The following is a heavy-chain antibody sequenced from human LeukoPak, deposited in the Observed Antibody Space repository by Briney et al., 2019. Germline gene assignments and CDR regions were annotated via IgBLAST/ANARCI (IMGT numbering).Heavy chain of an antibody. CDR3: ARDPGYSSSWDV. V-gene: IGHV4-61*02. Sequence: SETLSLTCTVSGGSISSGSYFWRWLRQPAGKGLEWIGRIYTSGNTNYNPSLKSRVTISVDTSKNQFSLKLSSVAAADTAVYYCARDPGYSSSWDVWGQGTLVTVSS. D-gene: IGHD6-13*01. CDR1: GGSISSGSYF. J-gene: IGHJ4*02. CDR2: IYTSGNT.